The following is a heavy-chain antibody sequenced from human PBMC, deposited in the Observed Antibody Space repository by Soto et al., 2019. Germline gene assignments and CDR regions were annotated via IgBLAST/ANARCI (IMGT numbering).Heavy chain of an antibody. Sequence: ASVKVSCKTSGYTFSNYDINWVRQATGQGLEWMGWMNPNSGNTGYAQKFQGRGTMTRNTSMSTAYMERRSMRSEDTAVYYCARARIQLWLPYYFAYWGQGTLVTVSS. V-gene: IGHV1-8*01. CDR1: GYTFSNYD. CDR2: MNPNSGNT. D-gene: IGHD5-18*01. CDR3: ARARIQLWLPYYFAY. J-gene: IGHJ4*02.